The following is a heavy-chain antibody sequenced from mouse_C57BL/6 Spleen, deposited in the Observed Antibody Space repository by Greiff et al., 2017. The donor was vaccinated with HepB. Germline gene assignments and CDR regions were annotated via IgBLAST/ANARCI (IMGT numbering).Heavy chain of an antibody. CDR1: GYTFTSYW. CDR2: IDPSDSYT. D-gene: IGHD2-2*01. J-gene: IGHJ2*01. V-gene: IGHV1-59*01. CDR3: ARRGPMVTTGFDY. Sequence: QVQLQQPGAELVRPGTSVKLSCKASGYTFTSYWMHWVKQRPGQGLEWIGVIDPSDSYTNYNQKFKGKATLTVDTSSSTAYMQLSSLTSEDSAVYCGARRGPMVTTGFDYWGQGTTLTVSS.